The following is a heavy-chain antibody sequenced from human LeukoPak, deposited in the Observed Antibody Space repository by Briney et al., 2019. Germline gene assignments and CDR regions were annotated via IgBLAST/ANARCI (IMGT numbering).Heavy chain of an antibody. Sequence: GGSLRLSCAASGFTFSSYGMHWVRQAPGKGLEWVAVISYDGSNKYYADSVKGRFTISRDNSKNTLYLQMNSLRAEDTAVYYCARETDNWNGEDYYYGMDVWGQGTTVTVSS. J-gene: IGHJ6*02. CDR3: ARETDNWNGEDYYYGMDV. D-gene: IGHD1-20*01. CDR2: ISYDGSNK. CDR1: GFTFSSYG. V-gene: IGHV3-30*03.